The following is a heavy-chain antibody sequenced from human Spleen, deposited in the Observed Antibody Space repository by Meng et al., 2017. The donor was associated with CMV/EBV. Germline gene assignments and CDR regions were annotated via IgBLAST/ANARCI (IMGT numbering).Heavy chain of an antibody. CDR3: ARAGIVAPSGTYYHHGMDV. CDR2: IDSDGSGA. V-gene: IGHV3-74*01. CDR1: GFTSSAYW. J-gene: IGHJ6*02. Sequence: GESLQISFAASGFTSSAYWMHWVRHTPGKGLVWVSRIDSDGSGATYADSVKGRFTVSRNSAKNTVYLQMNSLRVEDTAVYYCARAGIVAPSGTYYHHGMDVWGQGTTVTVSS. D-gene: IGHD6-6*01.